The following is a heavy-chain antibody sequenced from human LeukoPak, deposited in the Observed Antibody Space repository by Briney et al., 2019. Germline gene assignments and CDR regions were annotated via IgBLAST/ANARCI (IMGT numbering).Heavy chain of an antibody. V-gene: IGHV1-3*01. CDR3: AAFGDSYYFDY. Sequence: ASVKVSCKASGYTFTSYAMHWVRQAPGQRLEWMGWINAGNGNTKYSQEFQGRVTITRDTSASTAYMELSRLRSDDTAVYCCAAFGDSYYFDYWGQGTLVTVSS. CDR1: GYTFTSYA. D-gene: IGHD4-17*01. CDR2: INAGNGNT. J-gene: IGHJ4*02.